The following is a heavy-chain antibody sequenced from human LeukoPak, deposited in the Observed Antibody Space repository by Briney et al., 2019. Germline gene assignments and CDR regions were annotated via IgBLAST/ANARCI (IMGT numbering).Heavy chain of an antibody. CDR2: IYYSGST. D-gene: IGHD3-10*01. J-gene: IGHJ5*02. V-gene: IGHV4-39*07. Sequence: SETLSLTCTVSGGSISSSSYYWGWIRQPPGKGLEWIGSIYYSGSTYYNPSLKSRVTISVDTSKNQFSLKLSSVTAADTAVYYCAREGVLEVWFDPWGQGTLVTVSS. CDR1: GGSISSSSYY. CDR3: AREGVLEVWFDP.